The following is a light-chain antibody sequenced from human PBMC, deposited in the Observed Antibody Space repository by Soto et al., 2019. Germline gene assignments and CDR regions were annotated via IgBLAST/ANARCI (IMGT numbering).Light chain of an antibody. Sequence: QSALTQPASVSGSPGQSITISCTGTSSDVGGYIYVSWYQQHPGKAPKLLIYEVSNRPSGVSTRFSGSKSGDTASLNISGLQAEDEADYYCSSYTSGSTPLVFGTGTKV. CDR3: SSYTSGSTPLV. CDR2: EVS. V-gene: IGLV2-14*01. CDR1: SSDVGGYIY. J-gene: IGLJ1*01.